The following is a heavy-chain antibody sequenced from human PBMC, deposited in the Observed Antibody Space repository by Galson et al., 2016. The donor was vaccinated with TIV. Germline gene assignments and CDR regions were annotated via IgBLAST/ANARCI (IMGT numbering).Heavy chain of an antibody. CDR3: ARTVGDDAFDF. J-gene: IGHJ3*01. CDR2: IYHDGST. D-gene: IGHD3-16*01. Sequence: SETLSLTCAVSGYSISSGYYWGWIRQPPGKGLEWIGTIYHDGSTYYSPSLKSRVTMSVDTSNNHFSLNLSSVTAADTALYYCARTVGDDAFDFWGPGTLVSVSS. CDR1: GYSISSGYY. V-gene: IGHV4-38-2*01.